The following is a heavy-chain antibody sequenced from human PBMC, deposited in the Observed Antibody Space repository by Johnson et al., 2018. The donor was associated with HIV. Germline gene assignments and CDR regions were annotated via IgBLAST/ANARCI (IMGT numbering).Heavy chain of an antibody. CDR3: ARDAPPYYDFWSGYFVGAFDI. Sequence: VQLVESGGVVVKPGGSLRLSCAASGFTFDDYAMHWVRQAPGKGLEWVSCISWNSGSIGYADSVKGRFTISRDNAKNSLYLQMNSLRAEDTAVYYCARDAPPYYDFWSGYFVGAFDIWGQGTMVTVSS. D-gene: IGHD3-3*01. V-gene: IGHV3-9*01. CDR1: GFTFDDYA. J-gene: IGHJ3*02. CDR2: ISWNSGSI.